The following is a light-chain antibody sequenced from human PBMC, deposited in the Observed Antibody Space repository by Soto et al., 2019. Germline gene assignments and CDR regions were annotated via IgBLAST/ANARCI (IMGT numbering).Light chain of an antibody. CDR2: GAS. CDR3: QQYGGSPQFT. J-gene: IGKJ3*01. Sequence: EIVLTQSPGTLSLSPGERATLSCRASQSIYSNYLAWYQQKPGQAHRLLIYGASARATGIPDRFSGSGSGTDFTLTISRLETEDFAVYYWQQYGGSPQFTFGPGTKVD. V-gene: IGKV3-20*01. CDR1: QSIYSNY.